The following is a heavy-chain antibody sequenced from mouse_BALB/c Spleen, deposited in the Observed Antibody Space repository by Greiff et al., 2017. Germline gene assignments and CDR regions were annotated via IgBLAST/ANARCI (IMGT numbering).Heavy chain of an antibody. CDR1: GFTFSSYT. CDR2: ISGGGSYT. CDR3: TREDTTATDYFDY. V-gene: IGHV5-6-4*01. J-gene: IGHJ2*01. Sequence: EVMLLESGAGLVKPGGSLKLSCAASGFTFSSYTMSWVRQTPEKRLEWVATISGGGSYTYYPDSMKGRFTISGDNAKNTQYLQMSSLKSEDTAMYCCTREDTTATDYFDYWGQGTTLTVSS. D-gene: IGHD1-2*01.